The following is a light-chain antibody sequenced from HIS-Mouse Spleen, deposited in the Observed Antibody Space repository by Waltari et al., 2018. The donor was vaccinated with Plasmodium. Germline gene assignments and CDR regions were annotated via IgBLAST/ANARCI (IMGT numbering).Light chain of an antibody. CDR2: GAS. CDR1: QSVSSN. V-gene: IGKV3-15*01. J-gene: IGKJ3*01. CDR3: QQYNNWSFT. Sequence: EIVMTQSPATLSVSPGARATLSCRASQSVSSNFAWYQQKPGQAPRLPIYGASTRATGIPARFSGSGSGTEFTLTISSLQSEDFAVYYCQQYNNWSFTFGPGTKVDIK.